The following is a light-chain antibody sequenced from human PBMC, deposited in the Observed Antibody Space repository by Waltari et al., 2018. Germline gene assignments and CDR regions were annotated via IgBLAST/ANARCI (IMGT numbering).Light chain of an antibody. CDR2: WAS. J-gene: IGKJ4*01. Sequence: DIVMTQSPDSLAVSLGERATINCKSSQSVLYSSDNRNYLAWYQQKPGQPPTLLLYWASTRESGVPDRFSGSGSGTDFTLTISSLQAEDVAVYYCQQYYITPLSFGGGTKVEIK. CDR3: QQYYITPLS. CDR1: QSVLYSSDNRNY. V-gene: IGKV4-1*01.